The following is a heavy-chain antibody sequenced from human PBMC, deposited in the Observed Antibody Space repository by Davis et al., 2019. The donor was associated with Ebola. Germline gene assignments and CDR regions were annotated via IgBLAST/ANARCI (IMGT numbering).Heavy chain of an antibody. Sequence: AASVKVSCKASGYTFTSYGISWVRQAPGQGREWMGWISAFSGNTNYAQKLQGRVTMTTDTSTSTAYMELRSLRSDDTAVYYCARRDYGDYGAFWGKGTLVTVSS. CDR2: ISAFSGNT. J-gene: IGHJ4*02. D-gene: IGHD4-17*01. CDR3: ARRDYGDYGAF. CDR1: GYTFTSYG. V-gene: IGHV1-18*01.